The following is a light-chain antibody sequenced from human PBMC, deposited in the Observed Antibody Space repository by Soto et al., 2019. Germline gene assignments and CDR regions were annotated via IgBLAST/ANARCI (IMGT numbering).Light chain of an antibody. CDR1: QSISSY. V-gene: IGKV1-39*01. Sequence: DIQMTQSPSSLSASVGDRATITGRASQSISSYLNWYQQTKGKAPKILIYAASSLQSGVPTTSSGNGAWPDFTHTFSRLQPEDFETDHCQQSYSVPLTFGQGTKVDIK. CDR3: QQSYSVPLT. CDR2: AAS. J-gene: IGKJ1*01.